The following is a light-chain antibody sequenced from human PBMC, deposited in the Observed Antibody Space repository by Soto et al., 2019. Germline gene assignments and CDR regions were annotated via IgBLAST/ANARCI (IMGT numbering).Light chain of an antibody. CDR3: HQYGRAWT. J-gene: IGKJ1*01. CDR1: QSVSSSY. CDR2: GAS. V-gene: IGKV3-20*01. Sequence: EIVLTQSPGTLSLSPGERATLSCRASQSVSSSYLAWYQQKPGQAPRLLIYGASSRATGIPDRFGGSGSGTDFTLTISRLEPEDFAVYYCHQYGRAWTFGQGTKVEIK.